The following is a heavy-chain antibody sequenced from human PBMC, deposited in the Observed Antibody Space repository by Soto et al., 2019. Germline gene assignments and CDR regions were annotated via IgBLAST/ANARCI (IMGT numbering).Heavy chain of an antibody. CDR1: GFTFSSYS. D-gene: IGHD2-2*01. J-gene: IGHJ4*02. V-gene: IGHV5-51*01. CDR3: GTWRGSSWFDY. CDR2: IFSSDSSA. Sequence: PGESLKISCKASGFTFSSYSLGWVRHMPGKGLQWMGNIFSSDSSAKYSPSFVGQVTISVDRSINTAYLQWSSLKASDTAIYYCGTWRGSSWFDYWGPGTLVTVYS.